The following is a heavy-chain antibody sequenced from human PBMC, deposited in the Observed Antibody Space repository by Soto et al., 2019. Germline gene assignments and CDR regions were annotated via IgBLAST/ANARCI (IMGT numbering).Heavy chain of an antibody. CDR2: ISPYNGNT. D-gene: IGHD3-10*01. Sequence: ASVQVSCKAYGYNLIYYSMDWVRQVHGQGLEWMGWISPYNGNTNYAQALQDRVTVTTDTAASTVYMHLRSLTSDDTAIYYCARVYGSARSGFDVWGQGTTVTVSS. CDR3: ARVYGSARSGFDV. V-gene: IGHV1-18*01. J-gene: IGHJ6*02. CDR1: GYNLIYYS.